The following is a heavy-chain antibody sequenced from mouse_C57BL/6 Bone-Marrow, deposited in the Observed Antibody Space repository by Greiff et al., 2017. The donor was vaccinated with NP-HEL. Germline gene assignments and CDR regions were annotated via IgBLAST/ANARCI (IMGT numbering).Heavy chain of an antibody. D-gene: IGHD1-1*01. CDR2: IYPRSGNT. Sequence: VQLQQSGAELARPGASVKLSCKASGYTFTSYGISWVKQRTGQGLEWIGEIYPRSGNTYYNEKFKGKATLTADKSSSTAYMELRSLTSEDSAVYFCARERYYGSSKGYWGQGTTLTVSS. CDR1: GYTFTSYG. V-gene: IGHV1-81*01. J-gene: IGHJ2*01. CDR3: ARERYYGSSKGY.